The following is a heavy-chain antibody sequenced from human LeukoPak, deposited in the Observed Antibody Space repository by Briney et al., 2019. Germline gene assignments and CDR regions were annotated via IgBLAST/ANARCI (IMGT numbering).Heavy chain of an antibody. J-gene: IGHJ4*02. V-gene: IGHV3-23*01. CDR2: ISGSGGST. D-gene: IGHD3-3*01. CDR3: AKAYEQGTYFDY. CDR1: GFTFSDSA. Sequence: GGSLRLSCAASGFTFSDSAMSWVRQAPGKGLEWVSEISGSGGSTYYADSVKGRFTISRDNSKNTLYLQMNSLRAEDTAVFYCAKAYEQGTYFDYWGQGTLVTVSS.